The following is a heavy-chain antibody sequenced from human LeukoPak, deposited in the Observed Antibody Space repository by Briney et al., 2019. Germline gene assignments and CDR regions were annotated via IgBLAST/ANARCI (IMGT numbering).Heavy chain of an antibody. D-gene: IGHD2/OR15-2a*01. CDR2: ISGAGVTI. J-gene: IGHJ4*02. Sequence: GGPLRLSCVASGFTFSSYGMNWVRQAPGKGLEWVSAISGAGVTIFYADSVKGRFTVSRDNSRNTLYLQMNSLRAEDTAVYYCAKGTSMNTFFDYWGQGTLVTVSS. V-gene: IGHV3-23*01. CDR3: AKGTSMNTFFDY. CDR1: GFTFSSYG.